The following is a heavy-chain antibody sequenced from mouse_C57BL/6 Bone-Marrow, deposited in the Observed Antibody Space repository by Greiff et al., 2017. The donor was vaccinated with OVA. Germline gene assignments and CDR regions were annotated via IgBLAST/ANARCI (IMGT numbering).Heavy chain of an antibody. CDR2: ISSGGSYT. CDR1: GFTFSSYG. J-gene: IGHJ3*01. V-gene: IGHV5-6*01. Sequence: EVKLMESGGDLVKPGGSLKLSCAASGFTFSSYGMSWVRQTPDKRLEWVATISSGGSYTSYPDSVKGRFTISRDNAKNTLYLQMSSLKSEDTAMYYCARQGYWGQGTLVTVSA. CDR3: ARQGY.